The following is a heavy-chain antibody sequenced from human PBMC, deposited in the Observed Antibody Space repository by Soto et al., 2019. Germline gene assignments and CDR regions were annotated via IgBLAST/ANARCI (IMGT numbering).Heavy chain of an antibody. CDR1: WYTLLYYT. D-gene: IGHD6-19*01. Sequence: ASVKVSFKASWYTLLYYTIHWLRQAPGQRPEWMGWVNADNGDTRYSQKFQGRLTMTRDTSASTIYVELSSLTSEDTAVYFCARGPSSGSFDFWGQGTLVTVSS. J-gene: IGHJ4*02. CDR2: VNADNGDT. CDR3: ARGPSSGSFDF. V-gene: IGHV1-3*01.